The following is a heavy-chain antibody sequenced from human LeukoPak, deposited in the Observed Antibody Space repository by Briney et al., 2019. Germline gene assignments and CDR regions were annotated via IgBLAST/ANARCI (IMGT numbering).Heavy chain of an antibody. Sequence: SVKVSCKASGGTFSSYAISWVRQAPGQGLEWMGRIIPILGIANYAQKFQGGVTITADKSTSTAYMELSSLRSEDTAVYYCARSFSSSRFNWFDPWGQGTLVTVSS. CDR3: ARSFSSSRFNWFDP. CDR2: IIPILGIA. D-gene: IGHD6-13*01. CDR1: GGTFSSYA. V-gene: IGHV1-69*04. J-gene: IGHJ5*02.